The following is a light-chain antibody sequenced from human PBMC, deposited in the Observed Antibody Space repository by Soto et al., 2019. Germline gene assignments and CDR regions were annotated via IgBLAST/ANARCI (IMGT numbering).Light chain of an antibody. Sequence: QSVLTQPPSASGTPGQRVTISCSGSSSNIGSNYVYWYQQLPGTAPKLLIYRNNQRPSRVPDRFSGPKPGTSASLAISRRRSEGEADYYCAEWDDGRSGYVFGTGTKLTVL. CDR2: RNN. CDR3: AEWDDGRSGYV. V-gene: IGLV1-47*01. J-gene: IGLJ1*01. CDR1: SSNIGSNY.